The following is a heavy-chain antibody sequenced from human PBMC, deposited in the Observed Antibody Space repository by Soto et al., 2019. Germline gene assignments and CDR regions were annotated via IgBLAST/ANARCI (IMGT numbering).Heavy chain of an antibody. J-gene: IGHJ6*02. D-gene: IGHD4-4*01. CDR1: GFTFSSYA. V-gene: IGHV3-30-3*01. CDR3: ARDESQGDYSNYGGRVYYYYGMDV. CDR2: ISYDGSNK. Sequence: LRLSCAASGFTFSSYAMHWVRQAPGKGLEWVAVISYDGSNKYYADSVKGRFTISRDNSKNTLYLQMNSLRAEDTAVYYCARDESQGDYSNYGGRVYYYYGMDVWGQGTTVTVSS.